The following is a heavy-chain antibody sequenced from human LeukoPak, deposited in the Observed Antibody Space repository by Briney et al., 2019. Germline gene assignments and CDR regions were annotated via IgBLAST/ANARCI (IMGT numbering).Heavy chain of an antibody. Sequence: PSETLSLTCTVTGGSISSYYWSWIRQPPGKGLEWIGYIYYSGSTNYNPSLKSRVTISVDTSKNQFSLKVSSVTAADTAVYYCARVGGVTPFDYWGQGTLATVSS. CDR2: IYYSGST. CDR1: GGSISSYY. D-gene: IGHD2-21*02. V-gene: IGHV4-59*01. CDR3: ARVGGVTPFDY. J-gene: IGHJ4*02.